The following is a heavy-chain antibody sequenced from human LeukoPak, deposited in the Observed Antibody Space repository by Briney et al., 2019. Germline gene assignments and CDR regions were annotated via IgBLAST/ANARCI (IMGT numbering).Heavy chain of an antibody. CDR1: GFTFSSYS. J-gene: IGHJ4*02. CDR3: AKGYCSSTSCLKTD. V-gene: IGHV3-21*01. CDR2: ISSSSSYI. D-gene: IGHD2-2*01. Sequence: GGSLRLSCAASGFTFSSYSMNWVRQAPGKGLEWVSSISSSSSYIYYADSVKGRFTISRDNSKNTLYPQMNSLRAEDTAVYYCAKGYCSSTSCLKTDWGQGALVTVSS.